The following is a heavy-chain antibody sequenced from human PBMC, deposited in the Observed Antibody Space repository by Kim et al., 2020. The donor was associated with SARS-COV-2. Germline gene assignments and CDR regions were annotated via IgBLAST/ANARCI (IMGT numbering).Heavy chain of an antibody. D-gene: IGHD1-26*01. J-gene: IGHJ4*02. CDR3: ARDSRLWGGARGPFDY. V-gene: IGHV1-18*01. CDR2: ISAYNGNT. Sequence: ASVKVSCKASGYTFTSYGISWVRQAPGQGLEWMGWISAYNGNTNYAQKLQGRVTMTTDTSTSTAYMELRSLRSDDTAVYYCARDSRLWGGARGPFDYWGQGTLATVSS. CDR1: GYTFTSYG.